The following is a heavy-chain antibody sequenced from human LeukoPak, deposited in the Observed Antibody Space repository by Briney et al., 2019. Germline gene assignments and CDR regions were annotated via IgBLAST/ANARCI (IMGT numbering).Heavy chain of an antibody. CDR3: ARDQYLDY. CDR2: ISRGGSSI. V-gene: IGHV3-11*01. CDR1: GFSFSDYY. J-gene: IGHJ4*02. Sequence: PWGSLRLSCAASGFSFSDYYMSWIRQAPGKGLEWVSSISRGGSSIYYADSVKGRFTISRDNAKNSLDLQMNSLRAEDTAVYYCARDQYLDYWGQGTLVTVSS.